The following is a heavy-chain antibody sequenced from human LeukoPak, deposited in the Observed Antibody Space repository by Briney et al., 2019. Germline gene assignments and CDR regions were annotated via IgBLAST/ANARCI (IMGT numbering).Heavy chain of an antibody. V-gene: IGHV4-61*02. Sequence: SETLSLTCTVSGGSISSGNYYWSWIRQPAGKGLEWVGRIYTSGSTNYNPSLKSRVTISVDTSKNQFSLKLSSVTAADTAVYYCARNIPARPQDYWGQGTLVTVSS. J-gene: IGHJ4*02. CDR2: IYTSGST. D-gene: IGHD6-6*01. CDR3: ARNIPARPQDY. CDR1: GGSISSGNYY.